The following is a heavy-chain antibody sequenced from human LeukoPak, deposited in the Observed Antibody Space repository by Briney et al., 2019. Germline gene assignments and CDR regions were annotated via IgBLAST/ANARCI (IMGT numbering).Heavy chain of an antibody. J-gene: IGHJ5*02. CDR3: ARDILTGPTNWFDP. CDR2: MNPNSGDT. CDR1: GYTFTSYE. D-gene: IGHD3-9*01. V-gene: IGHV1-8*01. Sequence: ASVKVSCKASGYTFTSYEINWVRQATGQGLKWMGWMNPNSGDTGYAQKFQGRVTMTRDTSITTAYMELSSLRSEDTAVYYCARDILTGPTNWFDPWGQGTLVTVSS.